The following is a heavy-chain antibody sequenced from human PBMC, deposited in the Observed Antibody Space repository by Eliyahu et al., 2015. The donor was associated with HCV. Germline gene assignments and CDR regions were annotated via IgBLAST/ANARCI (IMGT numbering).Heavy chain of an antibody. V-gene: IGHV2-5*01. Sequence: QITLKESGPTLVKPTQTLTLTCTFSGFSLSTTGLGVGWIRQPPGKALEWLALIYWNDDKRYSPSLQSRLTITKDTSKNQVVLTMTNVDPVDTATYYCAHRRGLGSGEGYWGQGTLVTVSS. J-gene: IGHJ4*02. CDR2: IYWNDDK. CDR3: AHRRGLGSGEGY. D-gene: IGHD6-19*01. CDR1: GFSLSTTGLG.